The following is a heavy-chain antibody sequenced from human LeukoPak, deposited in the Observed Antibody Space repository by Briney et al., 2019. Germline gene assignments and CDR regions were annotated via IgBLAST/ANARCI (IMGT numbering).Heavy chain of an antibody. D-gene: IGHD6-6*01. CDR2: ISGSGGNT. CDR3: AKGSSSSSGRPDC. V-gene: IGHV3-23*01. Sequence: GGSLRLSCAASGFTFSNYAMTWVRQAPGKGLEWVSSISGSGGNTDYANSVKGRFTISRDSSKNTLYLQLNSLRAEDTAVYYCAKGSSSSSGRPDCWGQGTLVTVSS. CDR1: GFTFSNYA. J-gene: IGHJ4*02.